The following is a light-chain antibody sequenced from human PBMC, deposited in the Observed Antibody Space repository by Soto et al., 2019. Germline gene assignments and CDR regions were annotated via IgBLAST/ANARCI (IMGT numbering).Light chain of an antibody. CDR2: EGS. CDR1: SSDVGSYNL. J-gene: IGLJ2*01. Sequence: QSALTQPASVSGSPGQSITISCTGSSSDVGSYNLVSWYQQHPGKAPKLMIYEGSKRPSGVSNRFSGSKSGNTASLTISGLQAEDEADYYCCSYTDGSTSVVVGGGTQLTVL. CDR3: CSYTDGSTSVV. V-gene: IGLV2-23*01.